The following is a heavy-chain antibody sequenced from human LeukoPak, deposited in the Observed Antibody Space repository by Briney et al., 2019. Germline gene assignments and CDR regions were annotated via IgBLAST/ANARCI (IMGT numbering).Heavy chain of an antibody. J-gene: IGHJ6*03. Sequence: ASVKVSCKASGGTFSSYAISWVRQAPGQGLEWMGGIIPIFGTANYAQKFQGRVTITADESTSTAYMELSSLRSEDTAVYYCARGGGSYGGEDYYYYYMDVWGKGTTVTVSS. D-gene: IGHD1-26*01. CDR1: GGTFSSYA. V-gene: IGHV1-69*13. CDR3: ARGGGSYGGEDYYYYYMDV. CDR2: IIPIFGTA.